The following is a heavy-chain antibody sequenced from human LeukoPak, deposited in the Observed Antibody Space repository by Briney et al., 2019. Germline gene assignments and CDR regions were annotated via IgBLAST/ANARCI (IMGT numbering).Heavy chain of an antibody. CDR1: GGSFSGYY. CDR3: ASASGASSSSYFDY. V-gene: IGHV4-38-2*01. D-gene: IGHD3-10*01. CDR2: IYHSWST. J-gene: IGHJ4*02. Sequence: SETLSLTCAVYGGSFSGYYWGWIRQPPGKGLEWIGSIYHSWSTYYNPSLKSRVTISVDTSKNQFSLKLSSVTAADTAVYYCASASGASSSSYFDYWGQGTLVTVSS.